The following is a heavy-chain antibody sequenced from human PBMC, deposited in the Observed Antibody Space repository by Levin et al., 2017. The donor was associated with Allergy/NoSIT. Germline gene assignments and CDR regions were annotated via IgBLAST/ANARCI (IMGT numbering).Heavy chain of an antibody. CDR1: GFSFSASGVG. Sequence: GSGPTLVKPTQTLTLTCTFSGFSFSASGVGVGWIRQPPGKALEWLALIYGGDDKRYSPSLKNRLTTTKDTSKNQVVLTMTNMDTVDTATYYCAHLETDTVATDTSFDYWGQGILVIVSS. V-gene: IGHV2-5*02. CDR2: IYGGDDK. D-gene: IGHD5-12*01. J-gene: IGHJ4*01. CDR3: AHLETDTVATDTSFDY.